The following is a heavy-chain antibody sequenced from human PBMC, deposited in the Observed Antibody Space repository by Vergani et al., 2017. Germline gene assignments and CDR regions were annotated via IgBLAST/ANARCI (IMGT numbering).Heavy chain of an antibody. J-gene: IGHJ3*02. V-gene: IGHV1-69*04. CDR3: ARAVDRDYDFWSGYMAFDI. CDR2: IIPILGTA. Sequence: QVQLVQSGAEVKKPGSSVKVSCKASGGTFSSYAISWVRQAPGQGLEWMGRIIPILGTANYAQKFQGRVTMTRNTSISTAYMELSSLRSEDTAVYYCARAVDRDYDFWSGYMAFDIWGQGTMVTVSS. CDR1: GGTFSSYA. D-gene: IGHD3-3*01.